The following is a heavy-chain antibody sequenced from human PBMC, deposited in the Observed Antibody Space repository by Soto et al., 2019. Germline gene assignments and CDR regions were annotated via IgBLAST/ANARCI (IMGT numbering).Heavy chain of an antibody. CDR1: GYTFSHYW. CDR2: VNPDGTIT. D-gene: IGHD3-9*01. CDR3: SYDTFGDKHF. Sequence: GGSLRLSCAASGYTFSHYWMHWVRQAPGKGLVWVSRVNPDGTITTYADSVKSRFTISRDNAKNTLYLQMNSLGVEDTALYYCSYDTFGDKHFCGEGTPVTVST. J-gene: IGHJ4*02. V-gene: IGHV3-74*01.